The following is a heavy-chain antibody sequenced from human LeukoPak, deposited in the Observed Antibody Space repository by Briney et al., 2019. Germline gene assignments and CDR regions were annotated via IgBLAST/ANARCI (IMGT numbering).Heavy chain of an antibody. CDR3: ARGVSGKQPLDY. Sequence: ASVKVSCTASGYTFTGYYMHWVRQAPGQGLEWMGWINPNSGGTNHAQKFQGRVTMTRDTSISTAYMELSRLRSDDTAVYYCARGVSGKQPLDYWGQGTLVTVSS. CDR2: INPNSGGT. D-gene: IGHD1-26*01. V-gene: IGHV1-2*02. J-gene: IGHJ4*02. CDR1: GYTFTGYY.